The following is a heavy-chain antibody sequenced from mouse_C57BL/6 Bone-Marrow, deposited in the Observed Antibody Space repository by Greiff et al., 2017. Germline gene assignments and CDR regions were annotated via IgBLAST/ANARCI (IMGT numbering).Heavy chain of an antibody. Sequence: QVQLQQPGAELVMPGASVKMSCKASGYTFTSYWMNWVKQRPGQGLAWIGEIDPSDSNTNYNQKFKCKSTLTADQSSSTAYMQLSSLTSEYSAVYYCAREPYYHWYFDVWGTGTTVTVSS. J-gene: IGHJ1*03. CDR3: AREPYYHWYFDV. CDR1: GYTFTSYW. CDR2: IDPSDSNT. V-gene: IGHV1-69*01. D-gene: IGHD1-1*01.